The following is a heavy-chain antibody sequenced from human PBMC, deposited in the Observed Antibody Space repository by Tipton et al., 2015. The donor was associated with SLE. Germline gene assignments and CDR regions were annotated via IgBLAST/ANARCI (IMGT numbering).Heavy chain of an antibody. CDR2: IYYSGST. J-gene: IGHJ5*02. D-gene: IGHD6-13*01. CDR3: ASSNVYSSSLYLPFIWFDP. V-gene: IGHV4-39*07. CDR1: GGSISSSSYY. Sequence: LRLSCTVSGGSISSSSYYWGWIRQPPGKGLEWIGSIYYSGSTYYNPSLKSRVTISVDTSKNQFSLKLSSVTAADTAVYYCASSNVYSSSLYLPFIWFDPLCQLTLGTVSS.